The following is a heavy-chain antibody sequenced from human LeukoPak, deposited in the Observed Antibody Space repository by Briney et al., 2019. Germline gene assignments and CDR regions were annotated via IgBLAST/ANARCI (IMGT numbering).Heavy chain of an antibody. Sequence: PGGSLRLSCAASGFTFGNYWMTWVRQPPGKGLEWVANIKEDGSEKDYVDSVKGRFTISRDNADNSLYLQMNSLRAEDTAVYYCARGSRNLGPWGQGTLVTVSS. V-gene: IGHV3-7*04. CDR2: IKEDGSEK. CDR3: ARGSRNLGP. CDR1: GFTFGNYW. J-gene: IGHJ5*02.